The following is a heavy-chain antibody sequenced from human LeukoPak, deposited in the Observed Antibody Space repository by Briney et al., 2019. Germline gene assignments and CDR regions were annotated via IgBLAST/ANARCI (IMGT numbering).Heavy chain of an antibody. D-gene: IGHD1-7*01. Sequence: GASVKVSCKASGYTFTSYGISWVRQAPGQGLEWMGWISAYNGNTNYAQKLQGRVTMTTDTSTSTAYMELRSLRSDDTAVYYCARPLTGTSWYYFDYWGQGTLVTVSS. CDR2: ISAYNGNT. CDR3: ARPLTGTSWYYFDY. J-gene: IGHJ4*02. CDR1: GYTFTSYG. V-gene: IGHV1-18*01.